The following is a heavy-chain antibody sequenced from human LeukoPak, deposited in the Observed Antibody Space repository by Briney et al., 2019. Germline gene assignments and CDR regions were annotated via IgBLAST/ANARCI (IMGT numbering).Heavy chain of an antibody. CDR3: ARGRLELQDLRFDY. J-gene: IGHJ4*02. D-gene: IGHD1-7*01. Sequence: SETLSLTCTVSGGSISSSSYYWGWIRQPPGKGLEWIGSIYYSGSTYYNPSLKSRVTISVDTSKNQFSLKLSSVTAADTAVYYCARGRLELQDLRFDYWGQGTLVTVSS. CDR2: IYYSGST. CDR1: GGSISSSSYY. V-gene: IGHV4-39*07.